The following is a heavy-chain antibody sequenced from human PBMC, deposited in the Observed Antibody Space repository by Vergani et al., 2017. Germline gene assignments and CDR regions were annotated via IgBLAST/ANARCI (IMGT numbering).Heavy chain of an antibody. CDR2: IYHSGST. J-gene: IGHJ4*02. D-gene: IGHD5-12*01. V-gene: IGHV4-38-2*01. Sequence: QVQLQESGPGLVEPSATLSLTCAVSGYSIRNGYYWGWIRQPPGKGLEWIGSIYHSGSTHCNPSLKSRVTISVDTSKNDFSLKVTSVTAADTAVYYCTRQPQEGASGPPSVPTWGQGISVIVSS. CDR1: GYSIRNGYY. CDR3: TRQPQEGASGPPSVPT.